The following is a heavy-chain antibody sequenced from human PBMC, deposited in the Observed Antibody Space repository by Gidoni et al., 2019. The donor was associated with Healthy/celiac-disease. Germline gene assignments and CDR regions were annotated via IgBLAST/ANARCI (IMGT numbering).Heavy chain of an antibody. CDR2: IYHSGST. D-gene: IGHD3-10*01. CDR3: AREGYYGSGSYSPTYYYYGMDV. Sequence: QVQLQESGPGLVKPSGTLSLTCAVSGGSISSSNWWSWVRQPPGKGLEWIGEIYHSGSTNYNPSLKSRVTISVDKSKNQFSLKLSSVTAADTAVYYCAREGYYGSGSYSPTYYYYGMDVWGQGTTVTVSS. V-gene: IGHV4-4*02. CDR1: GGSISSSNW. J-gene: IGHJ6*02.